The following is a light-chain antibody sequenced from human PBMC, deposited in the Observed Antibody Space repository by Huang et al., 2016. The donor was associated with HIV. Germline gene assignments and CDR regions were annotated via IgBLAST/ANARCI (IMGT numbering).Light chain of an antibody. CDR2: AAS. J-gene: IGKJ3*01. CDR3: QQSYSLPLS. V-gene: IGKV1-39*01. Sequence: DIQMTQSPPSLSASVGRRVALTCRASQNISYYLNWYQEKSGKAPNLLLYAASRLVSGVPSRFSGGGSGSNFTLTITNLQPEDIGTYYCQQSYSLPLSFGPGTTVNVK. CDR1: QNISYY.